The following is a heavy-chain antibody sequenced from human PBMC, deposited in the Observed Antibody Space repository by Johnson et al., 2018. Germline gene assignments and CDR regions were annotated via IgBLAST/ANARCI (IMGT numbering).Heavy chain of an antibody. D-gene: IGHD1-1*01. CDR1: GGTFSSYA. J-gene: IGHJ1*01. V-gene: IGHV1-69*01. Sequence: VQLVESGAEVKKPGSSVKVSCKASGGTFSSYAISWVRQAPGQRLEWMGGIIPIFGTANYAQKFQGRVTMTADESTSTAYMELSRLRSEDTAVYYCAADCEERTGKDQHWGQGTLVTVSS. CDR2: IIPIFGTA. CDR3: AADCEERTGKDQH.